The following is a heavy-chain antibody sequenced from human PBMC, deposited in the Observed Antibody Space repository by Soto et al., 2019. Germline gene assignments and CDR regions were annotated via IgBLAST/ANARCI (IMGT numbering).Heavy chain of an antibody. Sequence: GGSLRLSCAASGFTFSSHAMSWVRQAPGKGLEWVSVISGGAGRTYYADSVKGRFTISRDNSKNTLYLQMNSLRAEDTAVYYCAKAYGDYYYFYYMDVWGKGTTVTVSS. CDR3: AKAYGDYYYFYYMDV. V-gene: IGHV3-23*01. J-gene: IGHJ6*03. D-gene: IGHD4-17*01. CDR2: ISGGAGRT. CDR1: GFTFSSHA.